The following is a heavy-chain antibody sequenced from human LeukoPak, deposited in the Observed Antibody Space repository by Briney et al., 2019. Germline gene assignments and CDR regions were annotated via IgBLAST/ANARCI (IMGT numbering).Heavy chain of an antibody. CDR3: AKMSKLWFRESLDY. J-gene: IGHJ4*02. D-gene: IGHD3-10*01. CDR1: GYTFTGYY. Sequence: ASVKASCKASGYTFTGYYMHWVRQAPGQGLEWMGRINPNSGGTNYAQKFQGRVTMTRDTSISTAYMELSRLRSDDTAVYYCAKMSKLWFRESLDYWGQGTLVTVSS. CDR2: INPNSGGT. V-gene: IGHV1-2*06.